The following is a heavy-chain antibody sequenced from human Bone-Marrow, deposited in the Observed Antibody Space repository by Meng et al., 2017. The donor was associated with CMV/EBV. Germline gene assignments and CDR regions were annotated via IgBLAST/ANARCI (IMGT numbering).Heavy chain of an antibody. D-gene: IGHD1-26*01. CDR2: INPNSGGT. J-gene: IGHJ5*02. Sequence: ASVKVSCKASGYTFTSYYMHWVRQAPGQGLEWMGWINPNSGGTNYAQKFQGRVTMTRDTSISTAYMELSRLRSDDTAVYYCARSWGTLGYSGSYLSPFDPWGQGTLVTVPQ. CDR3: ARSWGTLGYSGSYLSPFDP. V-gene: IGHV1-2*02. CDR1: GYTFTSYY.